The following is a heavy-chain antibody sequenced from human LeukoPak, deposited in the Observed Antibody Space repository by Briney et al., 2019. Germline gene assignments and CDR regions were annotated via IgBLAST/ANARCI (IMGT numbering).Heavy chain of an antibody. J-gene: IGHJ4*02. D-gene: IGHD3-10*01. Sequence: ASVKVSCKASGYTFTSYAMNWVRQAPGQGLEWMGWINTNTGNPTYAQGFTGRFVFSLDTTVSTAYLQISSLKAEDTAVYYCARDPPMVRGVIITGDYWGQGTLVTVSS. V-gene: IGHV7-4-1*02. CDR1: GYTFTSYA. CDR2: INTNTGNP. CDR3: ARDPPMVRGVIITGDY.